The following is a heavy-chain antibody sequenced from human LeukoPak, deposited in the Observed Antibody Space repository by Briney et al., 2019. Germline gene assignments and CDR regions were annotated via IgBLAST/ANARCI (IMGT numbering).Heavy chain of an antibody. D-gene: IGHD6-13*01. J-gene: IGHJ4*02. V-gene: IGHV3-23*01. CDR1: GFIFSNYA. CDR2: ISGSGGST. Sequence: GGSLRLSCATSGFIFSNYALSWVRQAPGKGLEWASCISGSGGSTYHADSVKGRFTISRDSSKNTLYLQMNSLRAEDTAIYYCARVIRAAPGKGYFDYWGQGTLVTVSS. CDR3: ARVIRAAPGKGYFDY.